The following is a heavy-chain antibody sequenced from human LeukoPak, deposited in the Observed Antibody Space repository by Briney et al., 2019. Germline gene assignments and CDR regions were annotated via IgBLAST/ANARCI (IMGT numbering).Heavy chain of an antibody. CDR2: INPNSGGT. V-gene: IGHV1-2*02. D-gene: IGHD2-2*02. CDR3: ARVHCSSTSCYTRRGAFDI. CDR1: GYTFTGYY. Sequence: GASVKVSCKASGYTFTGYYMHWVRQAPGQGLEWMGWINPNSGGTNYAQKFQGRVTMTRDTSISTAYMELSRLRSDDTAVYYCARVHCSSTSCYTRRGAFDIWGQGTMVTVSS. J-gene: IGHJ3*02.